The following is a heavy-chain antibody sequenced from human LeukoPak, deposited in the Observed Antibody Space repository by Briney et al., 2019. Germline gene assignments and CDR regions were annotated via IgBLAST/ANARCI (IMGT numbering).Heavy chain of an antibody. CDR1: GFTFSDYA. Sequence: PGGSLRLSXTASGFTFSDYAMSWVRQAPGKGLEWVGFIRSKAYGGTTEYAASVKGRFTISRDDSKSIAYLEMNSLITEDTAVYYCTRGNQVLLYFFDYWGQGTLATVSS. D-gene: IGHD2-2*01. CDR3: TRGNQVLLYFFDY. CDR2: IRSKAYGGTT. V-gene: IGHV3-49*04. J-gene: IGHJ4*02.